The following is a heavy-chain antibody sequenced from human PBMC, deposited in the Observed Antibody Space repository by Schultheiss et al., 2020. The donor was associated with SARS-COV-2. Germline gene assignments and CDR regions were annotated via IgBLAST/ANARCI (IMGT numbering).Heavy chain of an antibody. Sequence: GESLKISCVASGITFSSYAMTWVRQAPGKGLDWVSGISGSGAITFYADSVKGRFTISRDNSKNTVYLQMNSLRAEDTAVYYCARLGGRGIIAADSWGQGTLVTVSS. CDR2: ISGSGAIT. CDR3: ARLGGRGIIAADS. CDR1: GITFSSYA. D-gene: IGHD1-26*01. J-gene: IGHJ4*02. V-gene: IGHV3-23*01.